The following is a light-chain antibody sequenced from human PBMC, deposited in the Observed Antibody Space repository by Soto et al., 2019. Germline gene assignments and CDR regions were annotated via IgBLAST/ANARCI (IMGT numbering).Light chain of an antibody. CDR3: QQYDNWLTGT. CDR2: DTS. J-gene: IGKJ1*01. Sequence: EIVMRQSPAVLSVSPGERATLSCRASESVIGNLAWFQQKPGQAPRLLLSDTSTRVTGGPARFSGGGSGTEFTLPISSLQSEDFAVYYCQQYDNWLTGTFGQGTKVDNK. V-gene: IGKV3-15*01. CDR1: ESVIGN.